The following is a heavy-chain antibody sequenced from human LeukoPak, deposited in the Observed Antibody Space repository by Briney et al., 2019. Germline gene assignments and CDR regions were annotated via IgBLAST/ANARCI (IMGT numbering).Heavy chain of an antibody. CDR2: ISWNSGSI. CDR1: GFTFDDYA. Sequence: GGSLRLSCAASGFTFDDYAMHWVRQAPGKGLEWVSGISWNSGSIGYADSVKGRFTISRDNAKNSLYLQMNSLRAEDTAVYYCAKALYYYGSGSPTDAFDIWGQGTMVTVSS. D-gene: IGHD3-10*01. CDR3: AKALYYYGSGSPTDAFDI. V-gene: IGHV3-9*01. J-gene: IGHJ3*02.